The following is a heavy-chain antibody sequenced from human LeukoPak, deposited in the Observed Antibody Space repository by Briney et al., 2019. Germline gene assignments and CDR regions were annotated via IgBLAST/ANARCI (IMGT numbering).Heavy chain of an antibody. Sequence: PSDTLSLTCTVSGGSISSYYWSWIRQPPGKGLEWIGYIYYSGSTNYNPSLKSRVTISVDTSKNQFSLKLSSVTAADTAVYYCARGGSSGWLDWGQGTLVTVSS. V-gene: IGHV4-59*07. J-gene: IGHJ4*02. CDR2: IYYSGST. CDR3: ARGGSSGWLD. D-gene: IGHD6-19*01. CDR1: GGSISSYY.